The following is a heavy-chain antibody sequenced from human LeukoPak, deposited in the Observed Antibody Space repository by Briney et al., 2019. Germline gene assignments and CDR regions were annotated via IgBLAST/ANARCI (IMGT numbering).Heavy chain of an antibody. CDR3: ARDGLNYDSSGYPY. CDR1: GFTVSSNY. V-gene: IGHV3-53*01. J-gene: IGHJ4*02. Sequence: GGSLRLSCAATGFTVSSNYMSWVRQAPGKGLEWDSVIYSGGSTYYADSVKGRFTISRDNSKNTLYLQMNSLRAEDTAVYYCARDGLNYDSSGYPYWGQGTLVTVSS. D-gene: IGHD3-22*01. CDR2: IYSGGST.